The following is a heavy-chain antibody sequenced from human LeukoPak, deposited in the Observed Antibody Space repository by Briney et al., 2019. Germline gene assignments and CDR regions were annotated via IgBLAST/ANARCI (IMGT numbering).Heavy chain of an antibody. D-gene: IGHD5-18*01. CDR3: ARDDSFQFDY. CDR1: GYTFTGYY. J-gene: IGHJ4*02. Sequence: GASVKVSCKASGYTFTGYYMHWVRQAPGQGLEWMGWINPNSGGTNYAQKFQGRVTMTRDMSINTAYMELSRLTSDDTAVYYCARDDSFQFDYWGQGTLVTVSS. CDR2: INPNSGGT. V-gene: IGHV1-2*02.